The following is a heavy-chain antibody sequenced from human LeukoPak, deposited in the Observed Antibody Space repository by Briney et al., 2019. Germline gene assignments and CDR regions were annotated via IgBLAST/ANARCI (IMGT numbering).Heavy chain of an antibody. CDR2: MNPNSGNT. CDR1: GGTFSSYA. CDR3: ARGLWFGELAPEKFDY. J-gene: IGHJ4*02. Sequence: ASVKVSCKASGGTFSSYAINWVRQATGQGLEWMGWMNPNSGNTGYAQKFQGRVTITRNTSISTAYMELSSLRSEDTAVYYCARGLWFGELAPEKFDYWGRGTLVTVSS. V-gene: IGHV1-8*03. D-gene: IGHD3-10*01.